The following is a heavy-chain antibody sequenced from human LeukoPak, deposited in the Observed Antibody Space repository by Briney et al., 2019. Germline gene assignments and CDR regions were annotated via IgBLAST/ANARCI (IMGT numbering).Heavy chain of an antibody. CDR2: FDPEDGET. V-gene: IGHV1-24*01. Sequence: GASVKVSCKVSGYTLTELSMHWVRQAPGKGLEWMGGFDPEDGETIYAQKFQGRVTMTEDTSTDTAYMELSSLRSEDTAVYYCATTLIPTSYYYDSSGYHDAFDIWGQGTMVTVSS. J-gene: IGHJ3*02. D-gene: IGHD3-22*01. CDR1: GYTLTELS. CDR3: ATTLIPTSYYYDSSGYHDAFDI.